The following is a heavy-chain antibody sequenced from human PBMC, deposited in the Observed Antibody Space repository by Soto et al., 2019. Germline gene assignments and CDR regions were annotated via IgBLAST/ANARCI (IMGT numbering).Heavy chain of an antibody. J-gene: IGHJ3*02. Sequence: ASVKVSCKASGYTFTSYDINWVRQATGQGLEWMGWMNPNSGNTGYAQKFQGRVTMTRNTSISTAYKELSSLRSEDTAVYYCARVSPYDFWSGDGDAFDIWGQETMVNVS. V-gene: IGHV1-8*01. D-gene: IGHD3-3*01. CDR3: ARVSPYDFWSGDGDAFDI. CDR1: GYTFTSYD. CDR2: MNPNSGNT.